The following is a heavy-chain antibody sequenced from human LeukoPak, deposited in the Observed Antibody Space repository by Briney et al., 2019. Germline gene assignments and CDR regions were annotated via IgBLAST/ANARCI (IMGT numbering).Heavy chain of an antibody. D-gene: IGHD1-26*01. J-gene: IGHJ4*02. V-gene: IGHV3-53*01. CDR1: GFPFSSYW. CDR2: IYSGGST. CDR3: ARGIGIDY. Sequence: GGSLRLSCVASGFPFSSYWMTWVRQAPGKGLEWVSVIYSGGSTYYADSVKGRFTISRDNSKNTLYLQMNSLRAAATAVYYCARGIGIDYWGQGTLVTVSS.